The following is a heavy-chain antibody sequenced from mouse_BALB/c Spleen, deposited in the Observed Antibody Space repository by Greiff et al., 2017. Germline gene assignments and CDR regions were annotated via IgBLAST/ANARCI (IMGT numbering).Heavy chain of an antibody. Sequence: VKLVESGPSLVQPSQSLSITCTVSGFSLTSYGVHWVRQSPGKGLEWLGVIWRGGSTDYNAAFMSRLSITKDNSKSQVFFKMNSLQADDTAIYYCAKGGNYEDAMDYWGQGTSVTVSS. CDR2: IWRGGST. CDR1: GFSLTSYG. J-gene: IGHJ4*01. D-gene: IGHD2-1*01. CDR3: AKGGNYEDAMDY. V-gene: IGHV2-5-1*01.